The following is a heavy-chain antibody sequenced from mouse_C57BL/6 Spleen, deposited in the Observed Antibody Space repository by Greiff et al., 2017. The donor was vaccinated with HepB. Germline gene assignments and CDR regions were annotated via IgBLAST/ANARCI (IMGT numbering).Heavy chain of an antibody. J-gene: IGHJ1*03. CDR1: GYAFSSSW. V-gene: IGHV1-82*01. D-gene: IGHD2-1*01. CDR2: IYPGDGDT. CDR3: ARSGGNYRYWYFDV. Sequence: QVQLQQSGPELVKPGASVKISCKASGYAFSSSWMNWVKQRPGKGLEWIGRIYPGDGDTNYNGKFKGKATLTADKSSSTAYMQLSSLTSEDSAVYFCARSGGNYRYWYFDVWGTGTTVTVSS.